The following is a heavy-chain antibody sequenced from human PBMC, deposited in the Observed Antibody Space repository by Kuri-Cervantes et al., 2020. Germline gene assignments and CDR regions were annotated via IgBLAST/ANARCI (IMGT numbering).Heavy chain of an antibody. CDR1: GGTFSSYA. D-gene: IGHD2-2*01. CDR2: INPSSGAT. CDR3: ARGNIVVAQYNWFDP. Sequence: ASVKVSCKASGGTFSSYAISWVRQVPGQGLEWMGWINPSSGATNYAQKFQGRVTMTRDTSITTAYMELRRLRSGDTAVYYCARGNIVVAQYNWFDPWGQGTLVTVSS. J-gene: IGHJ5*02. V-gene: IGHV1-2*02.